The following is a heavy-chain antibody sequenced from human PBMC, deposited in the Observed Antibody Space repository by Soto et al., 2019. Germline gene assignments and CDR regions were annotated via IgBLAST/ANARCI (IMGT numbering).Heavy chain of an antibody. Sequence: QVQLVESGGGLVKPGGSLRLSCAVSGFTFSGYYMPWIRQAPGKGLEWVSYISSSTSHTNYADSVKGRFTISIDNAKNTLYLQMNSLRAEEKIMYHCARGRGAAADYFDFWAKGPLATASS. J-gene: IGHJ4*02. V-gene: IGHV3-11*05. CDR3: ARGRGAAADYFDF. CDR2: ISSSTSHT. D-gene: IGHD2-2*01. CDR1: GFTFSGYY.